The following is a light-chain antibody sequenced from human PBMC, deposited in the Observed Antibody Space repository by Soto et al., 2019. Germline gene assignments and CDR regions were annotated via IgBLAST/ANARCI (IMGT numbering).Light chain of an antibody. CDR3: HQRQSCPRT. J-gene: IGKJ1*01. V-gene: IGKV3-20*01. CDR2: GAS. CDR1: QSVSTSY. Sequence: EIVLTQSPGTLSVSPGERATLSCRASQSVSTSYLAWYQQKPGQAPRLLIHGASSRASGIPDRFSGSGSGTDFTLTISRLEPEDFAVYYCHQRQSCPRTFGQGTKVDIK.